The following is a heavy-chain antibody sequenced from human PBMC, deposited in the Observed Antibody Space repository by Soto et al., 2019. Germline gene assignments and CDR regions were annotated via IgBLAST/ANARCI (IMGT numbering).Heavy chain of an antibody. V-gene: IGHV4-59*01. CDR1: GGSISSYY. Sequence: PSETLSLTCTVSGGSISSYYWSWIRQPPGKGLEWIGYIYYSGSTNYNPSLKSRVTISVDTSKNQFSLKLSSVTAADTAVYYCGLGNYYDSSGYYYRDPRCYGMDVWGQGTTVTVSS. J-gene: IGHJ6*02. CDR3: GLGNYYDSSGYYYRDPRCYGMDV. CDR2: IYYSGST. D-gene: IGHD3-22*01.